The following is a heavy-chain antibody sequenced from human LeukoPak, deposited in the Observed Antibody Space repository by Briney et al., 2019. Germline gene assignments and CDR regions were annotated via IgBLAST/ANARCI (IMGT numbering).Heavy chain of an antibody. V-gene: IGHV1-18*01. CDR2: ISAYNGNT. D-gene: IGHD2/OR15-2a*01. CDR3: ARVAFPYYYYGMDV. CDR1: GYTFTSNG. J-gene: IGHJ6*02. Sequence: ASVKLSCKASGYTFTSNGISWVRQAPGQGLEWMGWISAYNGNTNYAQKLQGRVTMTTDTSTSTAYMELRSLRSDDTAVYYCARVAFPYYYYGMDVWGQGTTVTVSS.